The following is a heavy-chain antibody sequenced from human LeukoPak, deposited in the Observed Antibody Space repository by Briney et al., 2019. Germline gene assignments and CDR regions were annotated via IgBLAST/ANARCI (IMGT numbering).Heavy chain of an antibody. D-gene: IGHD5-18*01. Sequence: GPSVEFSCKASGGPFSSYAISGVRRPPGQGLEWMGRIIPIFGTANYAQKFQGRVTITPDESTSTAYMELSSLRSEDTAVYYCASRRYSYGGDNWFDPWGQGTLVTVSS. J-gene: IGHJ5*02. CDR2: IIPIFGTA. CDR3: ASRRYSYGGDNWFDP. V-gene: IGHV1-69*15. CDR1: GGPFSSYA.